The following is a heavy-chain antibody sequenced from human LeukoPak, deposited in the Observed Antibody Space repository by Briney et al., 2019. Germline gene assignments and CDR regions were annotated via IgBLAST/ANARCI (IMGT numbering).Heavy chain of an antibody. CDR1: GYTFTSYA. CDR2: INTNTGTP. J-gene: IGHJ4*02. D-gene: IGHD1-7*01. CDR3: ARGGPNWNYGNYFDY. Sequence: ASVKVSCKASGYTFTSYAMNWVRQAPGQGLEWMGWINTNTGTPTYAQGFTGRLVFSLDTSVSTAYLQLSSLKAEDTAVYYCARGGPNWNYGNYFDYWGQGTLVTVSS. V-gene: IGHV7-4-1*02.